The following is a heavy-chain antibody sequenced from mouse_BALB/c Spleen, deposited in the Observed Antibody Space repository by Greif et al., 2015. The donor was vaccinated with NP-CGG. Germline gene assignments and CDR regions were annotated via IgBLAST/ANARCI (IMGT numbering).Heavy chain of an antibody. CDR1: GLSLTSYG. J-gene: IGHJ4*01. CDR2: IWSGGST. CDR3: ARNLGLWLENAMDY. V-gene: IGHV2-2*02. D-gene: IGHD2-2*01. Sequence: VQLQQSGPGLVQPSQSLSITCTVSGLSLTSYGVHWVRQSPGKGLEWLGVIWSGGSTDYNAAFISRLSISKDNSKSQVFFKMNSLQANDTAIYYCARNLGLWLENAMDYWGQGTSVTVSS.